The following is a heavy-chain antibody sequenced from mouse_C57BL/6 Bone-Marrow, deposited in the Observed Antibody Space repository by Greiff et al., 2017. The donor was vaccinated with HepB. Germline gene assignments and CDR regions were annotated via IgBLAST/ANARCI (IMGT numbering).Heavy chain of an antibody. CDR2: ISYSGST. V-gene: IGHV3-8*01. D-gene: IGHD1-1*01. CDR3: ARFHYYYGSSWYFDV. Sequence: VQLKESGPGLAKPSQTLSLTCSVTGYSITSDYWNWIRKFPGNKLEYMGYISYSGSTYYNPSLKSRISITRDTSKNQYYLQLNPVTTEDSATYYCARFHYYYGSSWYFDVWGTGTTVTVSS. J-gene: IGHJ1*03. CDR1: GYSITSDY.